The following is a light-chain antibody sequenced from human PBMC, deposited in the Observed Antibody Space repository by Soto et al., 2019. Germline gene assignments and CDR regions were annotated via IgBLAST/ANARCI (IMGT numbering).Light chain of an antibody. CDR2: SNN. Sequence: SDLAQPPSACPPPPQRVTISLSGNRTAIGSNTVNWYQQLPGTAPKLLIYSNNQRPSGVPDRFSGSKSGTSASLAISGLQSEDDTDSSSGPRNQTLNVFFATGPNITV. V-gene: IGLV1-44*01. J-gene: IGLJ1*01. CDR1: RTAIGSNT. CDR3: GPRNQTLNVF.